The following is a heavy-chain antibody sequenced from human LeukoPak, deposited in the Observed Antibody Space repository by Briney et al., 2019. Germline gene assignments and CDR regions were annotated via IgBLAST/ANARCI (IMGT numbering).Heavy chain of an antibody. V-gene: IGHV4-39*02. CDR3: AKDLSYPGIAAVGRFDY. CDR1: GGSISSSNYY. Sequence: SETLSLTCTVSGGSISSSNYYWGWIRQPPGKGLEWIGNMYHSGSTYYNPSLESRVTISLDTSKNQFSLKLSSVTAADTAVYYCAKDLSYPGIAAVGRFDYWGQGTLVTVSS. D-gene: IGHD6-13*01. J-gene: IGHJ4*02. CDR2: MYHSGST.